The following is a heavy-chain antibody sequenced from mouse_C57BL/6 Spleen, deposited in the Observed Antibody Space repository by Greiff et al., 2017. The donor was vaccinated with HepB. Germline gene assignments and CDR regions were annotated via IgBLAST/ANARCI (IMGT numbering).Heavy chain of an antibody. CDR2: IYPRDGST. D-gene: IGHD1-1*01. CDR1: GYTFTSYD. Sequence: QVQLQQSGPELVKPGASVKLSCKASGYTFTSYDINWVKQRPGQGLEWIGWIYPRDGSTKYNEKFKGKATLTVDTSSSTAYMELHSLTSADSAVYFCARSSTGSSLAWFAYWGQGTLVTVSA. CDR3: ARSSTGSSLAWFAY. J-gene: IGHJ3*01. V-gene: IGHV1-85*01.